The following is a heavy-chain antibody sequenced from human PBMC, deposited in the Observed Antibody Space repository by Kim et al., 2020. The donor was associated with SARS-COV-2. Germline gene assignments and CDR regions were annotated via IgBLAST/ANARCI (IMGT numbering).Heavy chain of an antibody. CDR3: ARDQGITMVRGVIIHYGMDV. D-gene: IGHD3-10*01. CDR1: GFTFSSYD. J-gene: IGHJ6*02. V-gene: IGHV3-13*01. CDR2: IGTAGDT. Sequence: GGSLRLSCAASGFTFSSYDMHWVRQATGKGLEWVSAIGTAGDTYYPGSVKGRFTISRENAKNSLYLQMNSLRAGDTAVYYCARDQGITMVRGVIIHYGMDVWGQGTTVTVSS.